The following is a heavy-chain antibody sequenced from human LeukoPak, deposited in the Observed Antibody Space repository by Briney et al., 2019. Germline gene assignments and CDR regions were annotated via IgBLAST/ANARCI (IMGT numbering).Heavy chain of an antibody. D-gene: IGHD3-22*01. V-gene: IGHV4-38-2*02. J-gene: IGHJ4*02. CDR1: GYSISSGYY. Sequence: SETLSLTCTVSGYSISSGYYWGWIRQSPGKGLEWIGSFYHGENTYYNPSLKSRVTISVDTSKNQFSLKLSSVTAADTAVYYCARGGYYYDSSGYGYWGQGTLVTVSS. CDR2: FYHGENT. CDR3: ARGGYYYDSSGYGY.